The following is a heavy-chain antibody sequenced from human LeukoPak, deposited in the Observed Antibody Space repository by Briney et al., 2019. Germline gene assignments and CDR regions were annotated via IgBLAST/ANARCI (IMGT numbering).Heavy chain of an antibody. D-gene: IGHD3-22*01. J-gene: IGHJ4*02. V-gene: IGHV3-23*01. Sequence: GGSLRLSCAASGFTFSSYAMSWVRQAPGKGLEWVSAISGSGGSTYYADPVKGRFTISRDNSKNTLYLQMNSLRAEDTAVYYCAKLEQYYYDSSGYSNWGQGTLVTVSS. CDR1: GFTFSSYA. CDR3: AKLEQYYYDSSGYSN. CDR2: ISGSGGST.